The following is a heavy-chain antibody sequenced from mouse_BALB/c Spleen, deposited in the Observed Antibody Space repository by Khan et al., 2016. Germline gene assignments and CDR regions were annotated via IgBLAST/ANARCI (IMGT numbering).Heavy chain of an antibody. CDR3: ARVITRDY. D-gene: IGHD6-1*01. V-gene: IGHV1S81*02. CDR1: GYTFTSYW. J-gene: IGHJ2*01. CDR2: INPSNGRT. Sequence: QVQLQQPGAELVKPGASVKLSCKASGYTFTSYWMHWVKQRPGQGLEWIGEINPSNGRTNYNEKFKSKATLTVDKSSSTAYMQLSSPTSEDSAVYYCARVITRDYWGQGTTLTVS.